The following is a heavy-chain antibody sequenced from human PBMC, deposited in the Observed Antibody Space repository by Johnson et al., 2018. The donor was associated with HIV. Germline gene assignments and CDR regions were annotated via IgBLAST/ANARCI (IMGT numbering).Heavy chain of an antibody. Sequence: QMQLVESGGGVVQPGRSLRLSCAASGFTFSSYAVHWVRQAPGKGLEWVAVISYGGSTKYYADSVKGRFTISRDNAKNSLYLQMNSLRAEDTALYYCAKVYYDSSGYGAFDIWGQGTMVTVSS. D-gene: IGHD3-22*01. CDR2: ISYGGSTK. V-gene: IGHV3-30*04. J-gene: IGHJ3*02. CDR3: AKVYYDSSGYGAFDI. CDR1: GFTFSSYA.